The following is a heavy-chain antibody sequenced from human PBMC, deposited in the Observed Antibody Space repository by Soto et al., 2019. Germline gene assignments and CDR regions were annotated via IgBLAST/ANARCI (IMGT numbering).Heavy chain of an antibody. Sequence: ASVKVSCKASGYTFTSYAMHWVRQAPGQRLEWMGWINAGNGNTKYSQKFQGRVTITRDTSASTAYMELSSLRSEDTAVYYCASSYYGSGDPKDYYYGMDVWGQGTTVTVSS. J-gene: IGHJ6*02. D-gene: IGHD3-10*01. V-gene: IGHV1-3*01. CDR2: INAGNGNT. CDR3: ASSYYGSGDPKDYYYGMDV. CDR1: GYTFTSYA.